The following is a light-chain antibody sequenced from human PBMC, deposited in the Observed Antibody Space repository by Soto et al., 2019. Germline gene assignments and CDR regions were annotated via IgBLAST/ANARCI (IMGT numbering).Light chain of an antibody. J-gene: IGKJ1*01. CDR1: QGISTY. CDR3: QHLNTYPRT. V-gene: IGKV1-9*01. CDR2: AAA. Sequence: IQLTQSPSSLSASVGDRVTIACRASQGISTYLAWYQQKPGKAPKLLIYAAATLQRGVPSRFSGSGSGTDFTLPISSLQPEDFATYYCQHLNTYPRTFGQGTKVEIK.